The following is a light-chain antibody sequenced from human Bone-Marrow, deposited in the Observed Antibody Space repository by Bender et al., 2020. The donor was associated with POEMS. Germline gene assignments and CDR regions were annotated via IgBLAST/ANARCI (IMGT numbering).Light chain of an antibody. CDR2: SSH. J-gene: IGLJ3*02. Sequence: QSVLTQPPSASGTPGQRVTISCSGGSSNIGAHAVNWYQHLPGTPPKLLIYSSHRRPSEVPGRFSGSRSGTSASLAISGLQSEDEADYYCAVWDDSLNGWVFGGGTKLTVL. CDR1: SSNIGAHA. V-gene: IGLV1-44*01. CDR3: AVWDDSLNGWV.